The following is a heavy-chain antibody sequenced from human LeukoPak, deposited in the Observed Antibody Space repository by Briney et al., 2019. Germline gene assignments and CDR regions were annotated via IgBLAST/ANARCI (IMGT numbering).Heavy chain of an antibody. V-gene: IGHV3-53*01. CDR2: IYSGGST. D-gene: IGHD1-14*01. CDR3: ARERGFSSNPPEEPLGYYHGMDV. Sequence: GGSLRLSCAASGFTVSSNYMSWVRQAPGKGLEWVSVIYSGGSTYYADSVKGRFTISRDNSKNTLYLQMNSLRAEDTAVYYCARERGFSSNPPEEPLGYYHGMDVWGQGTTVTVSS. J-gene: IGHJ6*02. CDR1: GFTVSSNY.